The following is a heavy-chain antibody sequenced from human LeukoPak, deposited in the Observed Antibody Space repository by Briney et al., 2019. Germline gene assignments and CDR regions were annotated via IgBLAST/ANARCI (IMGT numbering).Heavy chain of an antibody. D-gene: IGHD3-10*01. CDR1: GYTFTSYA. CDR2: INTNTGNP. V-gene: IGHV7-4-1*02. J-gene: IGHJ4*02. Sequence: ASVKVSCKASGYTFTSYAMNWVRQAPGQGLEWMGWINTNTGNPTYAQGFTGRFVFSLGTSVSTAYLQISSLKAEDTAVYYCASLPPDRGTDYWGQGTLVTVSS. CDR3: ASLPPDRGTDY.